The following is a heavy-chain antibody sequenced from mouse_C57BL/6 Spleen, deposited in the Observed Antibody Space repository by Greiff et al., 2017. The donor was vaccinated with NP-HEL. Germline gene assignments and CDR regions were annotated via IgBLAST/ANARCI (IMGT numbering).Heavy chain of an antibody. D-gene: IGHD1-2*01. CDR3: ARRGGTAGAMDY. Sequence: QVQLQQPGAELVKPGASVKMSCKASGYTFTSYWITWVKQRPGQGLEWIGDIYPGSGSTNYNEKFKSKATLTVDTSSSTAYMQLSSLTSEDSAVYYCARRGGTAGAMDYWGQGTSVTVSS. CDR1: GYTFTSYW. V-gene: IGHV1-55*01. CDR2: IYPGSGST. J-gene: IGHJ4*01.